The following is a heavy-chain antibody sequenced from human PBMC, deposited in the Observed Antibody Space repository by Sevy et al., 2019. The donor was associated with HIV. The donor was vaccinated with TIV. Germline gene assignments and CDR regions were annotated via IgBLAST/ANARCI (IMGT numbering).Heavy chain of an antibody. CDR2: ISYAGSHK. CDR1: GFSFSSNG. V-gene: IGHV3-30*18. D-gene: IGHD6-19*01. J-gene: IGHJ4*02. Sequence: GGSLRLSCAASGFSFSSNGMHWVRQAPGKGLEWVAVISYAGSHKYYAHSVKGRFTISRDNSKNTLYLQMNSLRAEDTAVYHCAKDDGYTTVWYPSFDYWGQGTLVTVSS. CDR3: AKDDGYTTVWYPSFDY.